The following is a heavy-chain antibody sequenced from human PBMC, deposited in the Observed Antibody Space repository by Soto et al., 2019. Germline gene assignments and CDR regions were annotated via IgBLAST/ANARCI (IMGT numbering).Heavy chain of an antibody. CDR1: GGTFSSYT. CDR3: AGLTGDYYYYSYMDV. D-gene: IGHD7-27*01. V-gene: IGHV1-69*02. Sequence: VKVSCKASGGTFSSYTISWVRQAPGQGLEWMGRIIPILGIANYAQKFQGRVTITADKSTSTAYMELSSLRSEDTAVYYCAGLTGDYYYYSYMDVWGKGTTLTVSS. J-gene: IGHJ6*03. CDR2: IIPILGIA.